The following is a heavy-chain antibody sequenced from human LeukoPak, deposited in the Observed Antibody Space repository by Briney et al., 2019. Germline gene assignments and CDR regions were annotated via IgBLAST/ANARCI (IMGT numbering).Heavy chain of an antibody. V-gene: IGHV3-23*01. CDR3: AKTKVAVTTFYGMDV. CDR2: ISGSGGST. Sequence: PGGSLRLSCAASGFTFSSYATSWVRQAPGKGLEWVSAISGSGGSTYYADSVKGRFTISRDNSKNTLYLQMNSLRAEDTAVYYCAKTKVAVTTFYGMDVWGQGTTVTVSS. D-gene: IGHD4-11*01. CDR1: GFTFSSYA. J-gene: IGHJ6*02.